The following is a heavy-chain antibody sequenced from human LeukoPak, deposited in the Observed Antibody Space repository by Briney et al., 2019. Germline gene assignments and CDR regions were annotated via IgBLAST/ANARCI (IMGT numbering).Heavy chain of an antibody. J-gene: IGHJ6*02. V-gene: IGHV4-59*01. CDR2: IYYSGST. CDR3: SSFPPSYYGMDV. CDR1: GGSISSYY. Sequence: SETLSLTCTVSGGSISSYYWSWVRQPPGKGLEWIGYIYYSGSTNYNPSLTSRVTISVDTSKNQFSLMLISVAAADAAAYYCSSFPPSYYGMDVWGQGTTVTVSS.